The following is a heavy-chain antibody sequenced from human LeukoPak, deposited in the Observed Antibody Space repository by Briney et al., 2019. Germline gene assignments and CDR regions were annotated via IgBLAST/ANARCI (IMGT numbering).Heavy chain of an antibody. CDR2: IYYSGST. J-gene: IGHJ5*02. V-gene: IGHV4-59*08. D-gene: IGHD3-22*01. Sequence: PSETLSLTCTVSGGSISSYYWSWIRQPPGKGLEWVGYIYYSGSTNYNPSLKSRVTISVDTSKNQFSLKLSSVTAADTAVYYCARAPPMRFGHWGQGTLVTVSS. CDR1: GGSISSYY. CDR3: ARAPPMRFGH.